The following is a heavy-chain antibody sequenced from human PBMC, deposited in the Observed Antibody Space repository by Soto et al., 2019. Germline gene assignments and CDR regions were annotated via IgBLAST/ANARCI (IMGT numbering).Heavy chain of an antibody. Sequence: QLQLQESGPGLVKPSETLSLTCTVSGGSISSSSDYWGWIRHPPGKVLVWIGSIYYSGSTYYTPSLKRRVTVCVETSKNQCTLKLISVTAADTAVYYCARSTYYGASSGYYRHFDYWGQGTLVTVSS. CDR1: GGSISSSSDY. CDR3: ARSTYYGASSGYYRHFDY. J-gene: IGHJ4*02. V-gene: IGHV4-39*01. CDR2: IYYSGST. D-gene: IGHD3-22*01.